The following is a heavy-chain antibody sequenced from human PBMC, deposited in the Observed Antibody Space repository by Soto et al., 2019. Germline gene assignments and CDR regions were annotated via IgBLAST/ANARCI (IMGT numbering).Heavy chain of an antibody. CDR2: ISYDGNNN. V-gene: IGHV3-30-3*01. D-gene: IGHD1-26*01. CDR3: ARSAEVSGSYYSLGY. CDR1: GFTFNSYA. J-gene: IGHJ4*02. Sequence: QVQLVESGGGVVQPGRSLSLSCVASGFTFNSYAMDWVRQAPGKGLEWVAFISYDGNNNYYADSVKGRFTVSRDNSKNTLYLQMNSLRAEDTAVYYCARSAEVSGSYYSLGYWGQGTLVTVSS.